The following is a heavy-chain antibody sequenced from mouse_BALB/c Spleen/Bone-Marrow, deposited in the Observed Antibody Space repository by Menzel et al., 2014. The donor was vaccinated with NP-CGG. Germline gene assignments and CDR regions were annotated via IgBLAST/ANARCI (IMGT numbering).Heavy chain of an antibody. V-gene: IGHV4-1*02. J-gene: IGHJ1*01. Sequence: EVQLQQSGGGLVQPGGSLKLSCAASGFDFSRYWMTWVRQAPGKGLEWIGEINPDSSTINYTPSLKDKFIISRDNAKNTLYLQMNKVRSEDTALYYCARPGYYGYQDVWGAGTTVTVSP. CDR2: INPDSSTI. CDR1: GFDFSRYW. CDR3: ARPGYYGYQDV. D-gene: IGHD1-2*01.